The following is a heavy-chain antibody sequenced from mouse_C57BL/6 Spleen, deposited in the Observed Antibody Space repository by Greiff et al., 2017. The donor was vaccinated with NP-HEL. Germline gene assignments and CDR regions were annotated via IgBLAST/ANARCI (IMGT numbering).Heavy chain of an antibody. CDR3: ARSQNWDFFDY. Sequence: QVQLKESGPELVKPGASVKISCKASGYTFTDYYINWVKQRPGQGLEWIGWIYPGSGNTKYNEKFKGKATLTVDTSSSTADMQLSSLTSEDSAVYFCARSQNWDFFDYWGQGTTLTVSS. V-gene: IGHV1-84*01. J-gene: IGHJ2*01. CDR2: IYPGSGNT. D-gene: IGHD4-1*01. CDR1: GYTFTDYY.